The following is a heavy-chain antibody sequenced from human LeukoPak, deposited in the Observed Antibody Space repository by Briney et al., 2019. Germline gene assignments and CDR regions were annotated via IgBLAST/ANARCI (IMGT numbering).Heavy chain of an antibody. Sequence: GSSVKVSCKAPGGTFSSYTISWVRQAPGQGLEWMGRIIPILGIANYAQKFQGRVTITADKSTSTACMELSSLRSEDTAVYYCARDYCSSTSCPRRYYYYYGMDVWGQGTTVTVSS. CDR3: ARDYCSSTSCPRRYYYYYGMDV. CDR2: IIPILGIA. J-gene: IGHJ6*02. D-gene: IGHD2-2*01. CDR1: GGTFSSYT. V-gene: IGHV1-69*04.